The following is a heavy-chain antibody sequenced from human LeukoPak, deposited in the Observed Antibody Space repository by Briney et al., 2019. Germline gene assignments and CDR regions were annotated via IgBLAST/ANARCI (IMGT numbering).Heavy chain of an antibody. CDR3: TTGDHSGSYPAYYYYYGMDV. CDR2: IKSKTDGGTT. Sequence: GGSLRLSCAASGFTFSNAWMNWVRQAPGKGLEWVGRIKSKTDGGTTDYAAPVKGRFTISRDDSKNTLYLQMNSLKTEDTAVYYCTTGDHSGSYPAYYYYYGMDVWGQGTTVTVSS. CDR1: GFTFSNAW. V-gene: IGHV3-15*07. D-gene: IGHD1-26*01. J-gene: IGHJ6*02.